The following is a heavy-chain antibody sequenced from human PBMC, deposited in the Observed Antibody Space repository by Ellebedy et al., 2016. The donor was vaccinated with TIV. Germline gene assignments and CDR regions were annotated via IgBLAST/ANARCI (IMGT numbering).Heavy chain of an antibody. CDR1: GASITSYY. D-gene: IGHD1-1*01. Sequence: SETLSLTCNVSGASITSYYWTWIRQPPGKGLEWIGYVISSGSTNYNPSLESLVTISIDTSKNQFSLKLASVTASDTAVYFCARDPSSNLYRGTSPWFDTWGHGALVTVSS. J-gene: IGHJ5*01. V-gene: IGHV4-59*01. CDR2: VISSGST. CDR3: ARDPSSNLYRGTSPWFDT.